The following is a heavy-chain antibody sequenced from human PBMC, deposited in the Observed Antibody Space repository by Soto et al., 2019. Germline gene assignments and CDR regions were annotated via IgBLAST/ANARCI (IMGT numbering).Heavy chain of an antibody. CDR1: GFTFSSYS. CDR3: ARTGSSSWYGFDS. J-gene: IGHJ5*01. V-gene: IGHV3-21*01. D-gene: IGHD6-13*01. Sequence: PGWSLRLSCAASGFTFSSYSMNWVRQAPGKGLEWVSSISSSSSYIYYADSVKGRFTISRDNVKNSLYLQMNSLRAEDTAVYYCARTGSSSWYGFDSWGKEPWSTSHQ. CDR2: ISSSSSYI.